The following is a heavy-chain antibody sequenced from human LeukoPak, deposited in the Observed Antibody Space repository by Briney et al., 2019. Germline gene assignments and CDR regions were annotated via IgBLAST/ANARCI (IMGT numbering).Heavy chain of an antibody. CDR3: ARRRLAATGTDDAFDI. Sequence: GGSLRLSCAASGFTVSSNYMSWVRQAPGKGLEWVSVIYSGGSTYYADSVKGRFTISRDNSKNTLHLQMNSLRAEDTAVYYCARRRLAATGTDDAFDIWGQGTMVTVPS. D-gene: IGHD6-13*01. J-gene: IGHJ3*02. CDR1: GFTVSSNY. CDR2: IYSGGST. V-gene: IGHV3-66*01.